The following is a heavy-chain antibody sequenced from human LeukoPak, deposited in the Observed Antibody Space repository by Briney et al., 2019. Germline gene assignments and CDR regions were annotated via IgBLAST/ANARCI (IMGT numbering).Heavy chain of an antibody. CDR1: GGTFSSYA. CDR3: ATGYSYGYLLND. J-gene: IGHJ4*02. Sequence: ASVKVSCKASGGTFSSYAISWVRQAPGQGLEWMGRIIPIFGIANYVQKFQGRVTITADKSTSTAYMELSSLRSEDTAVYYCATGYSYGYLLNDWGQGTLVTVSS. V-gene: IGHV1-69*04. CDR2: IIPIFGIA. D-gene: IGHD5-18*01.